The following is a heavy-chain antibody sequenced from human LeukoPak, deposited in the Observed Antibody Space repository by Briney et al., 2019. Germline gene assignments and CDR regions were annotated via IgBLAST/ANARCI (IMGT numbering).Heavy chain of an antibody. CDR2: ISAYYGNT. Sequence: AAVKVSCKGSGYTLPRSGISWVRQPLGQGLEWMGWISAYYGNTNYAQKLQGRVTMTTDKSTSTAYMELSRLRPDDTAVYYCARDSDYYGSGSHESWFDPWGQGTLVTVSS. CDR3: ARDSDYYGSGSHESWFDP. D-gene: IGHD3-10*01. V-gene: IGHV1-18*04. J-gene: IGHJ5*02. CDR1: GYTLPRSG.